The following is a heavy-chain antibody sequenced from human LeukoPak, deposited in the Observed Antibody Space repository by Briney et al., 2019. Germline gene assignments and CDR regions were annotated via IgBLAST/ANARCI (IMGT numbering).Heavy chain of an antibody. V-gene: IGHV3-23*01. CDR2: ISGSGGST. D-gene: IGHD5-18*01. Sequence: GGSLRLSCAASGLTFSSHAMSWVRQAPGKGLEWVSGISGSGGSTYYADSVKGRFTISRDNSKNTLYLRMNSLGAEDTAVYYCAKDRAPSGVCLWLGGPDYWGQRTLVIVS. CDR3: AKDRAPSGVCLWLGGPDY. CDR1: GLTFSSHA. J-gene: IGHJ4*02.